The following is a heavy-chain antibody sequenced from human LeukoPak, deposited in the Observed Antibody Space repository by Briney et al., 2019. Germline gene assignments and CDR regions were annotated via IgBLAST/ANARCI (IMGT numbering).Heavy chain of an antibody. Sequence: GGSLRLSCAASGFTFSSYAMSWVRQAPGKGLEWVSGITGSGGSTYHADSVKGRFTISRDNSQNTLFLQMSSLRAGDSAIFYCAKGSASGRPYYFDSWGQGILVTVSS. J-gene: IGHJ4*02. CDR2: ITGSGGST. CDR3: AKGSASGRPYYFDS. D-gene: IGHD2-15*01. CDR1: GFTFSSYA. V-gene: IGHV3-23*01.